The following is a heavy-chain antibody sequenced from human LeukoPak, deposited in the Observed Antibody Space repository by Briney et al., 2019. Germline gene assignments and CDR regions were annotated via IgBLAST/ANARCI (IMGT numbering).Heavy chain of an antibody. D-gene: IGHD3-9*01. J-gene: IGHJ4*02. CDR3: ARDLTKYDILTGEFDY. V-gene: IGHV1-2*02. CDR2: INPNSGGT. Sequence: ASVKVSCKAFGYTFTGYYMHWVRQAPGQGLEWMGWINPNSGGTNYAQKFQGRVTMTRDTSISTAYMELSRLRSDDTAVYYCARDLTKYDILTGEFDYWGQGTLVTVSS. CDR1: GYTFTGYY.